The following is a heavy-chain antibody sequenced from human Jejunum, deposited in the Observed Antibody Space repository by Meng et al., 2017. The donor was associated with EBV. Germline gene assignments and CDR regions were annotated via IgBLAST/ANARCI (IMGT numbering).Heavy chain of an antibody. D-gene: IGHD2-2*01. Sequence: GQRGGSGGAGVQPGGSLRLSCAASGFTFNNHGMHWVRQAPGKGLEWVAVIWYDGSNENYADSVKGRFTISRDSSKNTLYLQMNSLRAEDTAMYYCARAEVPAARQVGYFDCRGQGTLVTVSS. CDR3: ARAEVPAARQVGYFDC. CDR2: IWYDGSNE. J-gene: IGHJ4*02. CDR1: GFTFNNHG. V-gene: IGHV3-33*01.